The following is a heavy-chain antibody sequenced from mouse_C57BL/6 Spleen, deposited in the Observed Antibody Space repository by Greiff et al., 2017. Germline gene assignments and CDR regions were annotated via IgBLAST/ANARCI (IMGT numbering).Heavy chain of an antibody. Sequence: VQLQQSVAELVRPGASVKLSCTASGFNIKNTYMHWVKQRPEQGLEWIGRIDPANGNTKYDPKFQGKATITADTSSNTAYLQLSSLTSEDTAIYYCARGEIYDDYDVAMDYWGQGTSVTVSS. CDR1: GFNIKNTY. D-gene: IGHD2-4*01. CDR2: IDPANGNT. V-gene: IGHV14-3*01. J-gene: IGHJ4*01. CDR3: ARGEIYDDYDVAMDY.